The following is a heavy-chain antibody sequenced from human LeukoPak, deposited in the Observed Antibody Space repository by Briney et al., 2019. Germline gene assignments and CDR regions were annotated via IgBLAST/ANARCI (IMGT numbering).Heavy chain of an antibody. D-gene: IGHD2-2*01. CDR3: ARGIVVVPAASERILDGRLDY. J-gene: IGHJ4*02. CDR2: ISAYNGNT. Sequence: ASLKVSCKASGYTFTSYGISWVRQAPGQGLEWMGWISAYNGNTNYAQKLQGRVTMTRDTSTSTVYMELSSLRSEDTAVYYCARGIVVVPAASERILDGRLDYWGQGTLVTVSS. V-gene: IGHV1-18*01. CDR1: GYTFTSYG.